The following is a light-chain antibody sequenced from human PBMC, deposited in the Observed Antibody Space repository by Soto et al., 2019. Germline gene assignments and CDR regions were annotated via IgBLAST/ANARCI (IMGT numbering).Light chain of an antibody. J-gene: IGLJ1*01. CDR1: SSDVGGYNY. Sequence: QSALTQPASVSGSPGQSITISCTGTSSDVGGYNYVSWYQQHPGKAPKLMIYEVSNRPSGVSNRFSGSKSGNTASLTISGLQAEDEADYYCSSYTSSSIYVFGTGTKATVL. CDR3: SSYTSSSIYV. CDR2: EVS. V-gene: IGLV2-14*01.